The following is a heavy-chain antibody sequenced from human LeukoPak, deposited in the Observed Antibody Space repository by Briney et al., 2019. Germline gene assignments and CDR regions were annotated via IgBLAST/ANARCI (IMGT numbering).Heavy chain of an antibody. D-gene: IGHD3-3*01. CDR1: GGSFSGYY. CDR2: INHSGST. J-gene: IGHJ3*02. V-gene: IGHV4-34*01. CDR3: ARAYYDFWSGYFQSLDAFDI. Sequence: SETLSLTCAVYGGSFSGYYWSWIRQPPGKGLEWIGEINHSGSTNYNPSLKSRVTISVDTSKNQFSLKLSSVTAADTAVYYCARAYYDFWSGYFQSLDAFDIWGQGTMVTVSS.